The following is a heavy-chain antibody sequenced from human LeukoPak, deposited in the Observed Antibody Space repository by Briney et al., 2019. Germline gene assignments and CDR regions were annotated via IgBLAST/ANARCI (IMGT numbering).Heavy chain of an antibody. D-gene: IGHD1-26*01. V-gene: IGHV5-51*01. CDR3: AGLVGATNWFDP. J-gene: IGHJ5*02. CDR1: GHSFNSNW. CDR2: IYPGDSDT. Sequence: GESLKISCKGSGHSFNSNWIGWVRQMPGKGLEWMGIIYPGDSDTRYSPPFQGQVIISADKSISTAYLQWSSLKASDSAIYYCAGLVGATNWFDPWGQGTLVTLSS.